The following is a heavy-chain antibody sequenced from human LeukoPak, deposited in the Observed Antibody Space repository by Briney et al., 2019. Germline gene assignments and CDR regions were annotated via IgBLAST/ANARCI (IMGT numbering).Heavy chain of an antibody. CDR3: ARAWSTDY. CDR1: GYTFTAYY. CDR2: INPNSGGT. V-gene: IGHV1-2*02. J-gene: IGHJ4*02. D-gene: IGHD3-3*01. Sequence: GASVRVSCKASGYTFTAYYMHWVRQAPGQGLEWMGWINPNSGGTNYAQKFQGGVTMTRDTSISTAYMELSRLRSDDTAVYYCARAWSTDYWGQGTLVTVSS.